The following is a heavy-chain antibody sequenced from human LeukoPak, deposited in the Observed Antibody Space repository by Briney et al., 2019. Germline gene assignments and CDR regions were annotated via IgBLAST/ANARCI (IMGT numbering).Heavy chain of an antibody. J-gene: IGHJ4*02. CDR3: GGSPLRDSSGYYYFDY. CDR1: GFTFSSYA. V-gene: IGHV3-23*01. D-gene: IGHD3-22*01. CDR2: ISGSGGST. Sequence: GGSLRLSCAASGFTFSSYAMSWVRQAPGKALEWVSAISGSGGSTYYADSVKGRFTISRDNSKNTLYLQMNSLRAEDTAVYYCGGSPLRDSSGYYYFDYWGQGTLVTVSS.